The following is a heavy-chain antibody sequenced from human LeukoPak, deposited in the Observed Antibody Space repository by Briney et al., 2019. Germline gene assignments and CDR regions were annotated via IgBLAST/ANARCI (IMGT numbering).Heavy chain of an antibody. CDR3: ARDRSSSWTRDWFDP. D-gene: IGHD6-13*01. CDR2: IYNSAST. J-gene: IGHJ5*02. Sequence: TASETLSLTCTVSGGSISGLYWSWIRQPAGKGLEWIGRIYNSASTNYNPSLKSRVTMSVDTSKNQFSLKLISVTAADTAVYYCARDRSSSWTRDWFDPWGQGTLVTVSS. V-gene: IGHV4-4*07. CDR1: GGSISGLY.